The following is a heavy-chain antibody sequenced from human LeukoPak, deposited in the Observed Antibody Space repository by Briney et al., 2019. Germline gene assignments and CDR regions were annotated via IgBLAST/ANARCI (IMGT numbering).Heavy chain of an antibody. D-gene: IGHD3-10*01. V-gene: IGHV4-30-4*01. CDR1: GGSISSGDYY. Sequence: SQTLSLTCTVSGGSISSGDYYWSWIRQLPGKGLEWIGYIYYSGSTYYNPSLKSRVTISVDTSKNQFSLKLSSVTAADTAVYYCARGQTMVRGVVDYWGQGTLVTVSS. CDR3: ARGQTMVRGVVDY. CDR2: IYYSGST. J-gene: IGHJ4*02.